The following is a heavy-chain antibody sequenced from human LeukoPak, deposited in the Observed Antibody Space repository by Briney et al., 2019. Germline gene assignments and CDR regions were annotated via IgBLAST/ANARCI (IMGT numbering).Heavy chain of an antibody. Sequence: PGGSLRLSCAASGFTFSSYAMSWVRQAPGKGLEWVSAISGSGGSTYYADSVKGRFTISRDNSKNTLYLQMNSLRAEDTAVYYCAKDAAIVPEIMLPNDAFHRWGQGTKVTVSS. CDR3: AKDAAIVPEIMLPNDAFHR. CDR2: ISGSGGST. CDR1: GFTFSSYA. D-gene: IGHD3-16*01. J-gene: IGHJ3*02. V-gene: IGHV3-23*01.